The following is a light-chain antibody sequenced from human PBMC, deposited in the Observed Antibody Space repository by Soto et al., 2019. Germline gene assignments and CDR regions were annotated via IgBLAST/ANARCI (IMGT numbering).Light chain of an antibody. V-gene: IGKV3-20*01. CDR2: GAS. CDR1: QRVSSSY. Sequence: ESVLTQSPGTLSLSPGERATLSCRARQRVSSSYLAWYQQKPGQAPRLLIYGASSRPTGIPDRFSGSGSGSDFTLTMSRMETEDFAVYYCQQYGSASTFGQGTRLETK. CDR3: QQYGSAST. J-gene: IGKJ5*01.